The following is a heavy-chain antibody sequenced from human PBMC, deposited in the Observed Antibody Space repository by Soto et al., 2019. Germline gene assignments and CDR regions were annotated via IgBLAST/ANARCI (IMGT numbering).Heavy chain of an antibody. V-gene: IGHV4-30-2*01. D-gene: IGHD4-17*01. J-gene: IGHJ4*02. CDR2: IYHSGST. CDR1: GGSISSGGYS. CDR3: ARASTTVTTLDY. Sequence: QLQLQESGSGLVKPSQTLSLTCAVSGGSISSGGYSWSWIRQPPGKGLEWIGYIYHSGSTYYNPSLKSRVTLSVARSKNQFSLELSSVSAADTAVYYWARASTTVTTLDYWGQGTLVTVSS.